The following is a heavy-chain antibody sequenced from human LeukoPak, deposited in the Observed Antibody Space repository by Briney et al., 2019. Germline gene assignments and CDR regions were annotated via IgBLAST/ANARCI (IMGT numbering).Heavy chain of an antibody. V-gene: IGHV3-21*01. CDR3: ARDGWATSDY. D-gene: IGHD3-10*01. Sequence: GGSLRLSCVASGFTFSSYSMNWVRQAPGKGLEWVSFISSSSSYIYYADSLKGRFTISRDNAKNSLYLQMSSLRAEDTAVYYCARDGWATSDYWGQGTLVTVSS. CDR2: ISSSSSYI. J-gene: IGHJ4*02. CDR1: GFTFSSYS.